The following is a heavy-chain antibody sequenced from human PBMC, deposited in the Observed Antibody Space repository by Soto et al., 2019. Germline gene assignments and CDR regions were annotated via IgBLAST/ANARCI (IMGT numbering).Heavy chain of an antibody. CDR2: INSDGSST. Sequence: EVQLVESGGGLVQPGGSLRLSCAASGFTFSSYSMNWVRQAPGKGLEWVSRINSDGSSTSYADSVKGRFTISRDNAKNTLYLPMNSLRAEDTAVYYCARDVTYYYDSRRVYNWFDPWGQGTLLTVSS. V-gene: IGHV3-74*01. CDR3: ARDVTYYYDSRRVYNWFDP. D-gene: IGHD3-22*01. CDR1: GFTFSSYS. J-gene: IGHJ5*02.